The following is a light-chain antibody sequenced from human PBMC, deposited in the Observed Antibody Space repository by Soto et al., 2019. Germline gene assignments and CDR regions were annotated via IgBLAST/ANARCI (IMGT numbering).Light chain of an antibody. V-gene: IGKV3D-15*01. CDR1: ENVGTN. J-gene: IGKJ4*01. CDR2: GSS. Sequence: IVLKQSPATLSVSPGERGTLSCRASENVGTNLAWYQQRPGQPPRLLIYGSSTRATGISATFSGSGSRTEFTLTISSLQSEDSAVYYCQQYNNWGLSFGGGTRVEIK. CDR3: QQYNNWGLS.